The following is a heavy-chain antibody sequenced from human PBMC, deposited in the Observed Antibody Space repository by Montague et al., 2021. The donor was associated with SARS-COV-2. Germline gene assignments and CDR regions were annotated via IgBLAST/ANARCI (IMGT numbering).Heavy chain of an antibody. CDR2: IYSGGST. J-gene: IGHJ6*02. CDR3: ARDSYGMDV. V-gene: IGHV3-66*02. CDR1: GLTVSSNY. Sequence: SLRLSCAASGLTVSSNYMSWVRQAPGKGLEWVSVIYSGGSTYYADSVKGRFTISRDNSKNSLYLQMNSLRDEDTAVYYCARDSYGMDVWGQGTTVTVSS.